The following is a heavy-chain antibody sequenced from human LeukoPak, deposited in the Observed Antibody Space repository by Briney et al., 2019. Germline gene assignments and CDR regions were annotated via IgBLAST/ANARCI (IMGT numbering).Heavy chain of an antibody. CDR2: IIPIFGTA. CDR3: AREGPPITGRTFDY. V-gene: IGHV1-69*13. J-gene: IGHJ4*02. D-gene: IGHD1-20*01. Sequence: AASVKVSCKASGGTFSSYAISWVRQAPGQGLEWMGGIIPIFGTANYAQKFQGRVTITADESTSTAYMELSSLRSEDTAMYYCAREGPPITGRTFDYWGQGTLVTVSS. CDR1: GGTFSSYA.